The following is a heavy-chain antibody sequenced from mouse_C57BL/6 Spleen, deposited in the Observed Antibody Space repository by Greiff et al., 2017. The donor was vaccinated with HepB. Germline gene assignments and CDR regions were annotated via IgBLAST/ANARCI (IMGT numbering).Heavy chain of an antibody. D-gene: IGHD2-5*01. CDR1: GYSFTGYY. V-gene: IGHV1-42*01. CDR2: INPSTGGT. Sequence: VQLQQSGPELVKPGASVKISCKASGYSFTGYYMNWVKQSPEKSLEWIGEINPSTGGTTYNQKFKAKATLTVDKSSSTAYMQLKSLTSEDSAVYYCARRGYYSNYFDYWGQGTTLTVSS. J-gene: IGHJ2*01. CDR3: ARRGYYSNYFDY.